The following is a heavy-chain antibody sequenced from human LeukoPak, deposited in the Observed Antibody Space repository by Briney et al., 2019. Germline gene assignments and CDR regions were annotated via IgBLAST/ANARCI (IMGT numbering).Heavy chain of an antibody. J-gene: IGHJ3*02. CDR1: GSSISSYY. Sequence: SETLSLTCTVSGSSISSYYWSWIRQPPGKGLEWIGYIYTSGSTNYNPSLKSRVTISVDTSKNQFSLKLSSVTAADTAVYYCARDGRRYNWNYADAFDIWGQGTMVTVSS. V-gene: IGHV4-4*09. CDR3: ARDGRRYNWNYADAFDI. D-gene: IGHD1-7*01. CDR2: IYTSGST.